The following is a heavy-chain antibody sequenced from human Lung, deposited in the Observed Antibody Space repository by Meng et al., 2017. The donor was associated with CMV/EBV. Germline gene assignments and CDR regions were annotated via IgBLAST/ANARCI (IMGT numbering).Heavy chain of an antibody. CDR1: GYTFSTYP. CDR2: ISTNTGTP. J-gene: IGHJ5*02. V-gene: IGHV7-4-1*02. D-gene: IGHD2/OR15-2a*01. CDR3: ARGGNFDP. Sequence: VQRVQSGSELKRPGASVKVSCKASGYTFSTYPINWVRQAHGRGLEWMGWISTNTGTPTYTQGFTGRFVFSLDTSVSTAYLQISSLKAEDTAVYYCARGGNFDPWGQGTLVTVSS.